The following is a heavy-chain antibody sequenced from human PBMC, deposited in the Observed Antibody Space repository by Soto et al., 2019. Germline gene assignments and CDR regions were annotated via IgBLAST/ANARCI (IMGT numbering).Heavy chain of an antibody. J-gene: IGHJ4*02. V-gene: IGHV1-2*04. CDR3: ARDSFTTGTANFDY. D-gene: IGHD1-1*01. CDR2: INPNSGGT. Sequence: QVQLVQSGAKVKKPGASVKVSCKASGYTFTGYYMHWVRQAPGQGLEWMGWINPNSGGTNYAQKFQGWVTMTRDTSISTAYMELSRLRSDDTAVYYCARDSFTTGTANFDYWGQGTLVTVSS. CDR1: GYTFTGYY.